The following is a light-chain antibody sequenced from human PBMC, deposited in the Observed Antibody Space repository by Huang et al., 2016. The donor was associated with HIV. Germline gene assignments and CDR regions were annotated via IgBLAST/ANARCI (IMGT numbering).Light chain of an antibody. CDR1: QGIMSY. J-gene: IGKJ2*01. V-gene: IGKV1-39*01. CDR3: QQSYSTPYT. CDR2: DAS. Sequence: DIQMTQSPSSLSASVGDRVTISCRASQGIMSYVSWYQQRPGRAPRLLISDASRLQGGVASRFSGTGSGTEFTLTISSLQPEDFATYYCQQSYSTPYTFGQGTELEIK.